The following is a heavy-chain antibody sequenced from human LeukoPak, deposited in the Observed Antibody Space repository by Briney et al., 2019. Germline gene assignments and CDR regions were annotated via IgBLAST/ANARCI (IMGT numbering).Heavy chain of an antibody. V-gene: IGHV3-30*04. CDR2: ISYDGGSG. CDR1: GFSFRTYS. J-gene: IGHJ3*02. CDR3: AREFTIFGVVIQRYDAFDI. D-gene: IGHD3-3*01. Sequence: PGGSLRLSCAASGFSFRTYSVHWVRQAPGKGLECVAAISYDGGSGHYADSVKGRFIISRDNSKSTLYLQMDSLRAEDTAVYYCAREFTIFGVVIQRYDAFDIWGQGTMVTVSS.